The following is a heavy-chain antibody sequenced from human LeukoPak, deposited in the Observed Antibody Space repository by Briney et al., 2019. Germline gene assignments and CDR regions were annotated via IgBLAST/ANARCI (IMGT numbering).Heavy chain of an antibody. Sequence: SETLSLTCTVSGGSISSYYWSWIRQPPGKGLEWIGYIYYSGSTNCNPSLKSRVTISVDTSKNQFSLKLSSVTAADTAVYYCARASTTLWFGEFDYWGQGTLVTVSS. J-gene: IGHJ4*02. V-gene: IGHV4-59*01. CDR3: ARASTTLWFGEFDY. CDR2: IYYSGST. CDR1: GGSISSYY. D-gene: IGHD3-10*01.